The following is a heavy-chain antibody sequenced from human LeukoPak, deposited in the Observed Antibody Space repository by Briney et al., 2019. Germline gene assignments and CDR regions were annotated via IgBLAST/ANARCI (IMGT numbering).Heavy chain of an antibody. CDR3: ARPGVGSSSDGYYFDY. J-gene: IGHJ4*02. V-gene: IGHV5-51*01. CDR1: RDILGSCG. Sequence: GEAAQIACRGSRDILGSCGIGGGRRMPGKSREWRGIIYPGDSDTRYSPSFQGQVPISAEKSISTAYLQWSSLKASDTAMYYCARPGVGSSSDGYYFDYWGQGTLVTVSS. D-gene: IGHD6-6*01. CDR2: IYPGDSDT.